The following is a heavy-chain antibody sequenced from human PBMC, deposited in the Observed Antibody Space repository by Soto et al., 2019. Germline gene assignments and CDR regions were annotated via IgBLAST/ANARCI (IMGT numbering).Heavy chain of an antibody. D-gene: IGHD6-13*01. CDR1: GFTFSSYW. V-gene: IGHV3-7*03. CDR2: IKQDGSEK. CDR3: ARDEAAAGSHYYYYYGMDV. J-gene: IGHJ6*02. Sequence: GGSLRLSCAASGFTFSSYWMSWVRQAPGKGLEWVANIKQDGSEKYYVDSVKGRFTISRDNAKNSLYLQMNSLRAEDTAVYYCARDEAAAGSHYYYYYGMDVWGQGTTVTV.